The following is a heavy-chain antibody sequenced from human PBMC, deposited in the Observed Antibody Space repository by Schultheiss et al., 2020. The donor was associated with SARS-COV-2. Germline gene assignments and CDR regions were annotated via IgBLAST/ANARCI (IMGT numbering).Heavy chain of an antibody. D-gene: IGHD1-1*01. CDR3: AKGESNWKIGEGSEFDY. Sequence: GGSLRLSCAASGFTFSSYSMSWVRQAPWKGLEWVSAISGSGGSTYYADSVKGRFTISRDNSKNTLYLQMNSLRAEDTAVYYCAKGESNWKIGEGSEFDYWGQGTLVTVSS. CDR1: GFTFSSYS. V-gene: IGHV3-23*01. CDR2: ISGSGGST. J-gene: IGHJ4*02.